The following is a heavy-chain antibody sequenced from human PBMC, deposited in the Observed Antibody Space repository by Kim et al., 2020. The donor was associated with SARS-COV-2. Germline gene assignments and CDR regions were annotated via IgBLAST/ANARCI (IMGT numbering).Heavy chain of an antibody. Sequence: AQKFQGRVTITADKSTSTAYMELSSLRSEDTAVYYCARGVATHILNWFDPWGQGTLVTVSS. D-gene: IGHD5-12*01. J-gene: IGHJ5*02. CDR3: ARGVATHILNWFDP. V-gene: IGHV1-69*02.